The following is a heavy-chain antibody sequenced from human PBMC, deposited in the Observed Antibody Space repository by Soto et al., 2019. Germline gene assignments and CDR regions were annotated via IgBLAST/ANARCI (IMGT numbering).Heavy chain of an antibody. V-gene: IGHV1-69*13. Sequence: SVKVSCEASEIPLSSYAFSWVRQAPGQGLEWMGGIIPIFGTANYAQTFQGRVTITADESTSTAYMKLSSLRSEDTAVYYCATGDYGGNNWGQGTLVTVSS. CDR3: ATGDYGGNN. D-gene: IGHD4-17*01. CDR2: IIPIFGTA. CDR1: EIPLSSYA. J-gene: IGHJ4*02.